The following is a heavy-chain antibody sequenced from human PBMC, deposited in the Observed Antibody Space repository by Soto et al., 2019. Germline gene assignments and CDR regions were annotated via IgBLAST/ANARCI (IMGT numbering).Heavy chain of an antibody. J-gene: IGHJ4*02. V-gene: IGHV1-3*01. D-gene: IGHD3-16*02. CDR2: INAGNGNT. Sequence: ASVKVSCKASGYTFTSYAMHWVRQAPGQRLEWLGWINAGNGNTKYSQKFQGRVTITRDTSASTAYMELSSLRSEDTAVYYCARDYDYIWGSYRAPYYFDYWGQGTLVTVSS. CDR1: GYTFTSYA. CDR3: ARDYDYIWGSYRAPYYFDY.